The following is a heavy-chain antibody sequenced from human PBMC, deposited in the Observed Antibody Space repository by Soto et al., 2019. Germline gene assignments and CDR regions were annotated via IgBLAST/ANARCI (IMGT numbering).Heavy chain of an antibody. CDR1: GFTFSSYW. D-gene: IGHD3-16*01. J-gene: IGHJ4*02. V-gene: IGHV3-74*03. CDR2: IKTDGTVT. CDR3: AKDLSWGQCDY. Sequence: GGSLRLSCAASGFTFSSYWMHWVRQDAGKGLLWVSSIKTDGTVTQYADSVKGRFTVSRDNAKNTLCLQMNSLRAEDTAVYYCAKDLSWGQCDYWGQGALVTVSS.